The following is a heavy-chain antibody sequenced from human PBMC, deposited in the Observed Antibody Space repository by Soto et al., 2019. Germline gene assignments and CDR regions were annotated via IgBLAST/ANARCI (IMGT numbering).Heavy chain of an antibody. Sequence: GASVKVSCKASGYTFTNYGIKWVRQAPGHGLEWMGWISDYNGNKRFAQKFQGRVTMTTDASTSTAYMGLRNLRSDDTAVYYCAKPNSVNYYDASGYHDAFDFWGQGTLVTVSS. V-gene: IGHV1-18*04. J-gene: IGHJ3*01. CDR3: AKPNSVNYYDASGYHDAFDF. D-gene: IGHD3-22*01. CDR1: GYTFTNYG. CDR2: ISDYNGNK.